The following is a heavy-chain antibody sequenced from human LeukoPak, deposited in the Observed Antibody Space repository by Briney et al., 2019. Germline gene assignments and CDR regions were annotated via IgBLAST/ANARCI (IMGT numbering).Heavy chain of an antibody. CDR1: GFTFNTYG. J-gene: IGHJ4*02. V-gene: IGHV1-18*01. Sequence: ASVTVSCKASGFTFNTYGFSWLRQAPGQGLEWMGWISAYNGNTNYAQKIQGRVTMTTDTSRSTAYMELRTLRSDDTAVYYCAKDVTTGIPRGPYYFDYWGQGTLVTVSS. D-gene: IGHD2/OR15-2a*01. CDR3: AKDVTTGIPRGPYYFDY. CDR2: ISAYNGNT.